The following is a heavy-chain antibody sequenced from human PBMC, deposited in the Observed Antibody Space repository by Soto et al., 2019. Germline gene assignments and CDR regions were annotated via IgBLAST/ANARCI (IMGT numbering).Heavy chain of an antibody. CDR3: ARDFNYDFWSGYYPWFDP. Sequence: GGSLRLSCAASGFTFSSYGMHWVRQAPGKGLEWVAVIWYDGSNKYYADSVKGRFTISRDNSKNTLYLQMNSLRAEDTAVYYCARDFNYDFWSGYYPWFDPWGQGTLVTV. CDR2: IWYDGSNK. V-gene: IGHV3-33*01. CDR1: GFTFSSYG. J-gene: IGHJ5*02. D-gene: IGHD3-3*01.